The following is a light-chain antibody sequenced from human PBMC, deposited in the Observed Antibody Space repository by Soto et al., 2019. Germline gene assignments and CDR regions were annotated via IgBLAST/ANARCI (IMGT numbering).Light chain of an antibody. CDR1: QSISSY. V-gene: IGKV1-39*01. J-gene: IGKJ2*01. CDR3: QQSYSTPYT. Sequence: DIQMTQSPSSLSASVGDRVTITCRASQSISSYLNWYQQKPGKAPKLLIYAASSLQSGVPSRFSGSGSGTDFTLTISSLQHEDFATYYCQQSYSTPYTFGHGTKLAIK. CDR2: AAS.